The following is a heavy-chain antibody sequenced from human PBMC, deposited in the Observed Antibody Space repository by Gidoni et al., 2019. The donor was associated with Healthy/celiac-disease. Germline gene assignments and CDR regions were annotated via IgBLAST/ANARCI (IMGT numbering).Heavy chain of an antibody. Sequence: QVQLQQWGAGLFKPSETLSLTCAVYGGSFSGYYWSWIRQPPGKGLEWIGEINHSGSTNYNPSLKSRVTISVDTSKNQFSLKLSSVTAADTAVYYCARRSSDAFDIWGQGTMVTVSS. CDR3: ARRSSDAFDI. CDR2: INHSGST. V-gene: IGHV4-34*01. J-gene: IGHJ3*02. CDR1: GGSFSGYY.